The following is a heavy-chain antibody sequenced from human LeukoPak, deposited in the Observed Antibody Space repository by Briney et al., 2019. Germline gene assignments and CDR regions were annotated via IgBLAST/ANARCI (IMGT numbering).Heavy chain of an antibody. CDR3: AREQSDAFDI. J-gene: IGHJ3*02. Sequence: GGSLRLSCAASGFTFNSYWMSWVRQAPGKGLEWVANIKQDGSEKYYVDSVKGRFTISRDNAKNSLYLQMNSLRAEDTAVYYCAREQSDAFDIWGQGTMVTVSS. V-gene: IGHV3-7*01. CDR1: GFTFNSYW. CDR2: IKQDGSEK. D-gene: IGHD5-24*01.